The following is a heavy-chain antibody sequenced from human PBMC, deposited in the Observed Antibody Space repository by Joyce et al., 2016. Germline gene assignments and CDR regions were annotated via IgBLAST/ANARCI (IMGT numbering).Heavy chain of an antibody. CDR3: AGVRESSDYATNL. CDR2: ISAVNSNT. D-gene: IGHD4-17*01. Sequence: QVQLVQSGAEVKKPGAAGKVSCQASGYTFTKYTMHGVRQAPGQRPEWMGWISAVNSNTEYAPNVHDRVTFTSETSASVPYMELTSLRPEDTAVDYCAGVRESSDYATNLWGQGTLVTVSS. J-gene: IGHJ4*02. CDR1: GYTFTKYT. V-gene: IGHV1-3*01.